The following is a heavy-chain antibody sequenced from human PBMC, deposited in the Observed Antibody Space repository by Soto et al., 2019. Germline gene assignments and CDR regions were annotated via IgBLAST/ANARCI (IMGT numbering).Heavy chain of an antibody. CDR1: GFPFGNYP. Sequence: GGSLRLSCAASGFPFGNYPMGWVRQAPGKGLEWVTHISSSGDRTFYPDSVKGRFTISRDNAKNTLYLQMNSLRAEDTAVYYCASSAFDPWGQGTLVTVSS. J-gene: IGHJ5*02. CDR3: ASSAFDP. CDR2: ISSSGDRT. V-gene: IGHV3-23*01. D-gene: IGHD3-10*01.